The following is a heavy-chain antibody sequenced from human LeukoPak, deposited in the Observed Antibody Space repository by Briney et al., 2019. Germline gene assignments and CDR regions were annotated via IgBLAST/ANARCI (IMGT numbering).Heavy chain of an antibody. CDR2: IYYSGST. Sequence: SETLSLTCTVSGGSISSYYWSWIRQPPGKGLEWIGYIYYSGSTNYNPSLKSRVTISVDTSKNQFSLKLSSVTAADTAVYYCARDGSLIAVAGQGYFDLWGRGTLVPVSS. V-gene: IGHV4-59*01. CDR3: ARDGSLIAVAGQGYFDL. CDR1: GGSISSYY. J-gene: IGHJ2*01. D-gene: IGHD6-19*01.